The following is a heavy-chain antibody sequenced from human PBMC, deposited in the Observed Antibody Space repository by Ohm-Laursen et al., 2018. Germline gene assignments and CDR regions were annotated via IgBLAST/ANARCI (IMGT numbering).Heavy chain of an antibody. Sequence: TLSLTCTVSGGSISSYYWSWIRQPPGKGLEWIGYIHYSGNTNYNPSLRSRVTMSVDTSKNQLSLKLSSVTAADTALYYCARDPNGLDVWGQGTTVTVSS. J-gene: IGHJ6*02. CDR1: GGSISSYY. CDR3: ARDPNGLDV. CDR2: IHYSGNT. V-gene: IGHV4-59*12.